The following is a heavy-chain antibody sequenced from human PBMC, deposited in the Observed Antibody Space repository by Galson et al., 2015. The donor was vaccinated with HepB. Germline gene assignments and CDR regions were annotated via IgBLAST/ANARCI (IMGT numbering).Heavy chain of an antibody. V-gene: IGHV3-23*01. J-gene: IGHJ4*02. D-gene: IGHD5-12*01. CDR3: ARDGYNRVPFDY. Sequence: LRLSCAASGFTLNSYAMSWVRQAPGKGLEWVSDISGTGAHTYYADSVRGRFTVSRDNSRNTLYLQMNSLRTEDTARYYCARDGYNRVPFDYWGQGTLVAVSS. CDR1: GFTLNSYA. CDR2: ISGTGAHT.